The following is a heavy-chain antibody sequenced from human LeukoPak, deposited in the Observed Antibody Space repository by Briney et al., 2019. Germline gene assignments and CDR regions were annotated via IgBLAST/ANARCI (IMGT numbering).Heavy chain of an antibody. J-gene: IGHJ4*02. Sequence: SVKVSCKASGYTFTSYGICWVRQAPGQGLEWIGWISAYNGNTNYAQKLQGRVTMTTDTSTSTAYMELRSLRSDDTAVYYCARDQGTTVTRVPNYWGQGTLVTVSS. CDR2: ISAYNGNT. CDR1: GYTFTSYG. D-gene: IGHD4-17*01. V-gene: IGHV1-18*01. CDR3: ARDQGTTVTRVPNY.